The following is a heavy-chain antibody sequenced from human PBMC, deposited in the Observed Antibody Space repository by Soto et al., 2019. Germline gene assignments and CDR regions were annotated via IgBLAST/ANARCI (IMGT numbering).Heavy chain of an antibody. CDR3: AKSFSVDVDY. V-gene: IGHV3-23*01. CDR1: GFTFSTYA. CDR2: ISGSGGST. D-gene: IGHD5-12*01. Sequence: GGSLRLSCSTSGFTFSTYAMNWVRQAPGKGLEWVSAISGSGGSTYYADSVKGRFTISRDNSKNTLYLQMNSLRAEDTAVYYCAKSFSVDVDYWGQGTLVTVSS. J-gene: IGHJ4*02.